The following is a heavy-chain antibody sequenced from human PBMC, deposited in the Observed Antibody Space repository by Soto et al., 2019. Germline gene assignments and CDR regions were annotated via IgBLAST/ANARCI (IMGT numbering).Heavy chain of an antibody. V-gene: IGHV4-59*01. J-gene: IGHJ6*02. CDR3: ARSSSTMVRGAEGDYYYYYGMDV. CDR1: GGSISSYY. D-gene: IGHD3-10*01. Sequence: SETLSLTCTVSGGSISSYYWSWIRQPPGKGLEWIGYIYYSGSTNYNPSLKSRVTISVDTSKNQFSLKLSSVTAADTAVYYCARSSSTMVRGAEGDYYYYYGMDVWGQVTTVTVSS. CDR2: IYYSGST.